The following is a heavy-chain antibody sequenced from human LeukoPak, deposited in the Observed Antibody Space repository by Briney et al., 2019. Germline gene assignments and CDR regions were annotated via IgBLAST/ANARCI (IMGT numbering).Heavy chain of an antibody. CDR2: IKQDGSEK. CDR3: ARDALKVVVVYWFDP. CDR1: GFTLSSYW. V-gene: IGHV3-7*01. J-gene: IGHJ5*02. D-gene: IGHD2-15*01. Sequence: PGGSLRLSCAPSGFTLSSYWMSWVRQAPGKGLEWVANIKQDGSEKYYVDSVKGRFTISRDNAKNSLYLQMNSLRAEDTAVYYCARDALKVVVVYWFDPWGQGTLVTVSS.